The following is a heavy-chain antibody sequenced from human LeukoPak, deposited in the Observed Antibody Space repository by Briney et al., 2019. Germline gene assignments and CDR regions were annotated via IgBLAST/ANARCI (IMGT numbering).Heavy chain of an antibody. CDR1: GGSISSGGYY. J-gene: IGHJ4*02. D-gene: IGHD6-6*01. Sequence: PSETLFLTCTVSGGSISSGGYYWSWIRQHPGKGLEWIGYIYYSGSTYYNPSLKSRVTISVDTSKNQFSLKLSSVTAADTAVYYCAREGYSSSSGLDWGQGTLVTVSS. CDR2: IYYSGST. V-gene: IGHV4-31*03. CDR3: AREGYSSSSGLD.